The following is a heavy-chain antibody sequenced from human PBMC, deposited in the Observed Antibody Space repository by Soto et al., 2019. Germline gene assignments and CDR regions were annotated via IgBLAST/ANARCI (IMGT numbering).Heavy chain of an antibody. CDR1: GGSISSSSYY. CDR3: ARHGRRDANWFDP. J-gene: IGHJ5*02. Sequence: PSETLSLTCTVSGGSISSSSYYGCWIRQPPGKGVEWIGSIYYSGSTYYNPSLNSRVTISVDTSKNQFSLKLSFVAAAETAVFFCARHGRRDANWFDPWGQGTLVTVSS. CDR2: IYYSGST. V-gene: IGHV4-39*01.